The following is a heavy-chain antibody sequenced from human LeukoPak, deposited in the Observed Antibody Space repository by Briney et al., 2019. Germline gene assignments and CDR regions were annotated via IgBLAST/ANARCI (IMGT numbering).Heavy chain of an antibody. D-gene: IGHD3-16*01. V-gene: IGHV3-74*01. J-gene: IGHJ4*02. CDR2: IKDGGTWT. CDR3: VRGVGGSSYFDS. CDR1: GFTFCDYW. Sequence: GGSLRLSCAASGFTFCDYWMHWVRQVPGEGLVWVSRIKDGGTWTNDADSVKGRFTISRDNAKNTLYLQMNSLRVEDTAVYFCVRGVGGSSYFDSWGQGALVTVSS.